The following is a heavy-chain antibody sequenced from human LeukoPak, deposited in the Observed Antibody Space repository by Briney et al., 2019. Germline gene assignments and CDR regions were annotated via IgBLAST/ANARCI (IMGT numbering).Heavy chain of an antibody. D-gene: IGHD5-18*01. V-gene: IGHV4-34*01. J-gene: IGHJ4*02. CDR3: ARKRRYSYASTPFDY. Sequence: SETLSLTCAVYGGSFSGYYWSWIRQPPGKGLEWIGEINHSGSTNYNPSLKSRVTISVDTSKNQFSLELSSVTAADTAVYYCARKRRYSYASTPFDYWGQGTLVTVSS. CDR1: GGSFSGYY. CDR2: INHSGST.